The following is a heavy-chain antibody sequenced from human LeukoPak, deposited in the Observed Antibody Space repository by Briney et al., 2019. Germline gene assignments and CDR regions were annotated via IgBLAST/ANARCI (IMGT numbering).Heavy chain of an antibody. CDR2: INPSGGNT. D-gene: IGHD1-1*01. CDR3: ATTKQARRYFDY. J-gene: IGHJ4*02. V-gene: IGHV3-23*01. Sequence: PGGSLRLSCAGSGFTFSSNPLSWVRQAPGKGLEGVSAINPSGGNTYYADSVRGRFTISRDNSKNTLYLQMNTLRAEDTAVYYCATTKQARRYFDYWGQGTLVTVSS. CDR1: GFTFSSNP.